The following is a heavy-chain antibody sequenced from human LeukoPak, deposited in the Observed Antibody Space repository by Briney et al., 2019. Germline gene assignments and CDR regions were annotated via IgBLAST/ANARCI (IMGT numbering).Heavy chain of an antibody. CDR3: ARRSARVRGVLWFDP. D-gene: IGHD3-10*01. Sequence: SETLSLTCAVYGGSFSGYYWSWIRQPPGKGLEWIGEINHSGSTNYNPSLKSRVTISVDTSKNQFSLKLSSVTAADTAVYYCARRSARVRGVLWFDPWGQGTLVTVSS. CDR1: GGSFSGYY. J-gene: IGHJ5*02. CDR2: INHSGST. V-gene: IGHV4-34*01.